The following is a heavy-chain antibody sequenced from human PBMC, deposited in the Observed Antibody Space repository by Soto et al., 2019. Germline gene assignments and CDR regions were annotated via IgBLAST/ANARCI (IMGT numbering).Heavy chain of an antibody. CDR3: ARDKLTGLFDY. CDR2: INHSGST. CDR1: GGSFSGYY. V-gene: IGHV4-34*01. D-gene: IGHD2-8*02. J-gene: IGHJ4*02. Sequence: PSGTLALTCAVYGGSFSGYYWTWIRQPPGTGLEWIGEINHSGSTNYNPSLKSRVTISVDTSKNQFSLKLTSVTAADTAVYYCARDKLTGLFDYWGQGTLVTVSS.